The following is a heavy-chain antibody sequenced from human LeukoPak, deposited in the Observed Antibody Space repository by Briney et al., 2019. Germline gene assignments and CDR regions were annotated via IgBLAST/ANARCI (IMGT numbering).Heavy chain of an antibody. D-gene: IGHD6-19*01. Sequence: GASVKVSCKASGYTFTSYYMHWVRQAPGQGLEWMGIINPSGGSTSYAQKFQGRVTMTRDTSTSTVYMELSSLRSEDTAVYYCARGLNSRQWLVNAFDIWGQGTMVTVSS. J-gene: IGHJ3*02. CDR3: ARGLNSRQWLVNAFDI. CDR2: INPSGGST. CDR1: GYTFTSYY. V-gene: IGHV1-46*01.